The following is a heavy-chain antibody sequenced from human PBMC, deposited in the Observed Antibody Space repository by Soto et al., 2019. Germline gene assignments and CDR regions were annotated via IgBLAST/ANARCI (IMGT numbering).Heavy chain of an antibody. J-gene: IGHJ5*02. V-gene: IGHV3-23*01. CDR2: ISGSGGST. CDR3: AKDRNIVVVVAAFNWFDP. Sequence: GGSLRLSCAASGFTFSSYAMSWVRQAPGKGLEWVSAISGSGGSTYYADSVKGRFTISRDNSKNTLYLQMNSLRAEDTAVYYCAKDRNIVVVVAAFNWFDPWGQGTLVTVSS. CDR1: GFTFSSYA. D-gene: IGHD2-15*01.